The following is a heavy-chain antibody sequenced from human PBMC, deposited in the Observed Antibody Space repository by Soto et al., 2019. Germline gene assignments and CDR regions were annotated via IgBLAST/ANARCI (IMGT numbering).Heavy chain of an antibody. V-gene: IGHV1-18*01. CDR2: ISAINGAT. CDR1: GYTFKNFG. J-gene: IGHJ4*02. CDR3: ARDLGPHITDFGVISYF. D-gene: IGHD3-3*01. Sequence: QVQLVQSGAEVKKPGASVKVSCKASGYTFKNFGIRWVRQAPGQGLEWVGWISAINGATKYAENLQGRVTMNTDRSTTTAYMELRSLRSDDTALYYWARDLGPHITDFGVISYFWGEGTLVTVSS.